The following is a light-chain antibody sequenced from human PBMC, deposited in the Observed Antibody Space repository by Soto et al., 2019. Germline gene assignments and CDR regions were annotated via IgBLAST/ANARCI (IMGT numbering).Light chain of an antibody. CDR1: QSVSSIY. CDR3: QQYGSSPPFT. Sequence: DIVMTQSPGTLSLSTGERATLSCLAIQSVSSIYLAWHQQKPGQAPRLLIYGASNRATGIPDRFSGSGSGTDFTLTISRLEPEDFAVYYCQQYGSSPPFTFGPGTKVDIK. V-gene: IGKV3-20*01. J-gene: IGKJ3*01. CDR2: GAS.